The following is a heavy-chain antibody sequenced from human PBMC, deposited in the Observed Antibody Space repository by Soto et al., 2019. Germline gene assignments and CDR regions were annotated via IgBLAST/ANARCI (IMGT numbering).Heavy chain of an antibody. CDR2: IYYSGST. Sequence: SETLSLTCTVSGGSISSGGYYWSWIRQHPGKGLEWIGYIYYSGSTYYNPSLKSRVTISVDTSKNQFSLKLSSVTAADTAVYYCASARVLRFLEWLYWFDPWGQGTLVTVSS. V-gene: IGHV4-31*03. J-gene: IGHJ5*02. D-gene: IGHD3-3*01. CDR3: ASARVLRFLEWLYWFDP. CDR1: GGSISSGGYY.